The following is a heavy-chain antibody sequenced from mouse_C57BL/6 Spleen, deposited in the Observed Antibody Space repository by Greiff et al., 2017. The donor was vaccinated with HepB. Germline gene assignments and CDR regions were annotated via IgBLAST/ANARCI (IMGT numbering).Heavy chain of an antibody. V-gene: IGHV1-26*01. CDR2: INPNNGGT. D-gene: IGHD1-1*01. CDR3: ARKGITTVADY. J-gene: IGHJ2*01. Sequence: EVQLQQSGPELVKPGASVKISCKASGYTFTDYYMNWVKQSHGKSLEWIGDINPNNGGTSYNQKFKGKATLTVDKSSSTAYMELRSLTSEDSAVYYCARKGITTVADYWGQGTTLTVSS. CDR1: GYTFTDYY.